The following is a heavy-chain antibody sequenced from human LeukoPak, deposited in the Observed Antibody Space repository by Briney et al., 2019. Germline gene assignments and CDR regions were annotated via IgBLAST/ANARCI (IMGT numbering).Heavy chain of an antibody. Sequence: SVKVSCEASGGTFGNDAIGWVRQAPGQGLEWVGRIIPMFGTTNYAQKFQDRVTSTTDESTSTAYMELSSLRSEDTAVYYCAREWKWLQPYFDYWGQGTLVTVSS. CDR3: AREWKWLQPYFDY. CDR1: GGTFGNDA. CDR2: IIPMFGTT. J-gene: IGHJ4*02. V-gene: IGHV1-69*05. D-gene: IGHD5-12*01.